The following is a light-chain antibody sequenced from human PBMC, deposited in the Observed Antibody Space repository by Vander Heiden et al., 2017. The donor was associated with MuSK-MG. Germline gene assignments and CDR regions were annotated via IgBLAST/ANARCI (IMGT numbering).Light chain of an antibody. J-gene: IGKJ4*01. CDR1: QSVSSY. Sequence: EIVLTQPPATLSLSPGERATLSCRASQSVSSYLAWYQQKPGQAPRLLNYDASNRATGIPARFSGSGYGTDFTLTISSLEPEDFAVYYCQQPSNWPPLTFGGGTKVEIK. CDR2: DAS. V-gene: IGKV3-11*01. CDR3: QQPSNWPPLT.